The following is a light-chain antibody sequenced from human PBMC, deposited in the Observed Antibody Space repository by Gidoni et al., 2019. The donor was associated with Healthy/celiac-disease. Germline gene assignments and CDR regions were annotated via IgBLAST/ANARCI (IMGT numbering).Light chain of an antibody. CDR3: QQYNSYSPWT. Sequence: DIQMTQSPSTLSAPVGDRVTITCRASQSISSWLAWYQQKPGKAPKLLIYDASSLESGVPSRFSGSGSGTESTLTISSLQPDDFATYYCQQYNSYSPWTFGQGTKVEIK. CDR2: DAS. V-gene: IGKV1-5*01. J-gene: IGKJ1*01. CDR1: QSISSW.